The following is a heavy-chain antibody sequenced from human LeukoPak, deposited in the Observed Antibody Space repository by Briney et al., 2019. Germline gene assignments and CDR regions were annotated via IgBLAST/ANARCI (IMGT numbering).Heavy chain of an antibody. CDR2: TRNKANSYTT. Sequence: GGSLRLSGSASGFTFSDHYMDWVRQAPGKGVEWVGRTRNKANSYTTEYAASVKGRFTISRDDSTNSLSLQMNSLKAEDTAVYYCAREGMTRNWYFDLWGRCTLVTVSS. V-gene: IGHV3-72*01. CDR3: AREGMTRNWYFDL. J-gene: IGHJ2*01. CDR1: GFTFSDHY.